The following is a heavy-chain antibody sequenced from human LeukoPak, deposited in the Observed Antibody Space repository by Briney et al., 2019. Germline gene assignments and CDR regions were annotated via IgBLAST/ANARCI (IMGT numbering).Heavy chain of an antibody. CDR1: GGSFSGYY. CDR3: ARKGYYGSGSYYREYNWFDP. D-gene: IGHD3-10*01. Sequence: SETLSLTCAVYGGSFSGYYWSWIRQPPGKGLEWIGEINHSGSTNYNPSLKSRVTISVDTSKNQFSLKLSSVTAADTAVYYCARKGYYGSGSYYREYNWFDPWGQGTLVTVSS. CDR2: INHSGST. J-gene: IGHJ5*02. V-gene: IGHV4-34*01.